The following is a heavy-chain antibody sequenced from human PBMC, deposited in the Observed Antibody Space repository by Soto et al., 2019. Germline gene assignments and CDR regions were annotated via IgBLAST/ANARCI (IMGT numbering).Heavy chain of an antibody. J-gene: IGHJ6*02. V-gene: IGHV4-34*01. Sequence: SETLSLTCAVYGGSFSGYYWSWIRQPPGKGLDWIGEINHSGSTNYNPSLKSRVTISVDTSKNQFSLKLSSVTAADTAVYYCTRGSGYSSSWYVRASYGMDVWGQGTTVTVSS. D-gene: IGHD6-13*01. CDR1: GGSFSGYY. CDR2: INHSGST. CDR3: TRGSGYSSSWYVRASYGMDV.